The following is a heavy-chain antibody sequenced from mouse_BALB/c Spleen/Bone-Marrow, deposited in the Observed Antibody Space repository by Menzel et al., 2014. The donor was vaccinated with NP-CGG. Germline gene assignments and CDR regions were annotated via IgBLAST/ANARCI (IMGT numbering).Heavy chain of an antibody. CDR1: GYTFTSSW. D-gene: IGHD2-14*01. V-gene: IGHV1S130*01. CDR3: ARHHRYAYYFDY. J-gene: IGHJ2*01. CDR2: IHPNSGNT. Sequence: VQLQQSGSVLVRPGASVKLSCKASGYTFTSSWMHWAKQRPGQGLEWIGEIHPNSGNTNYNEKFKGKATLTVDTSSSTAYVDLSSLTSVASAVNYCARHHRYAYYFDYWGQGTTLTVSS.